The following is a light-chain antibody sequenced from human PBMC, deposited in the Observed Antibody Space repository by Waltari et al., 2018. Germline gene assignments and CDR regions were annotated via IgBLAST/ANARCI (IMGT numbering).Light chain of an antibody. CDR3: QQYDNLPVT. V-gene: IGKV1-33*01. Sequence: DIQMTQSPSSLSASVGDKVTITCQASQHIPNFLNWYQQKPGKAPQLLIYAVSNLEPGVPSRFSGSASETDFTLTITSLQPEDFGTYFCQQYDNLPVTFGGGTRVEV. CDR2: AVS. J-gene: IGKJ4*01. CDR1: QHIPNF.